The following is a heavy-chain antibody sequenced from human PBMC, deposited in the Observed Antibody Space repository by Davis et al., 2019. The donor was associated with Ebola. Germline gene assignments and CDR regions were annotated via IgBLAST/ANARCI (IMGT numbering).Heavy chain of an antibody. CDR3: ARDRGHCSYDS. Sequence: GESLKISCAASGFTFSNYAMHWIRQAPGKGLEWVAVISYDGSVKYDADSVKGRFTISRDNAKNSLYLQMNSLRAEDTAVYYCARDRGHCSYDSWGQGTLVTVSS. CDR1: GFTFSNYA. J-gene: IGHJ5*02. V-gene: IGHV3-30-3*01. CDR2: ISYDGSVK. D-gene: IGHD3-16*01.